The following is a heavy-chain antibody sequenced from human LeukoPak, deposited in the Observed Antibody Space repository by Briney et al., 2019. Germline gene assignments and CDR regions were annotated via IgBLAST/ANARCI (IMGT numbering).Heavy chain of an antibody. J-gene: IGHJ5*02. V-gene: IGHV4-34*01. Sequence: SETLSLTCAVYGGSFSGYYWSWIRQPPGKGLEWIGEINHSGSTNYNPSLKSRVTISVDTSKNQFSLKLSSVTAADTAVYYCARTYYDFWSGYYTPNWFDPWGQGTLVTVSS. CDR3: ARTYYDFWSGYYTPNWFDP. CDR2: INHSGST. CDR1: GGSFSGYY. D-gene: IGHD3-3*01.